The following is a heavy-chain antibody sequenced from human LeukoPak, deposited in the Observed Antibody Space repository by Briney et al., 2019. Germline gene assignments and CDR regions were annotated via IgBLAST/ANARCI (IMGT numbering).Heavy chain of an antibody. Sequence: SVRVSCKASGGTFSGYAISWVRQAPGQGLEWTGGIIPIFGTANYAQKFQGRVTITTDESTSTAYMELSSLRSEDTAVYYCARATPATHSSSWYVPAWSWFDPWGQGTLVTVSS. D-gene: IGHD6-13*01. CDR1: GGTFSGYA. CDR3: ARATPATHSSSWYVPAWSWFDP. V-gene: IGHV1-69*05. CDR2: IIPIFGTA. J-gene: IGHJ5*02.